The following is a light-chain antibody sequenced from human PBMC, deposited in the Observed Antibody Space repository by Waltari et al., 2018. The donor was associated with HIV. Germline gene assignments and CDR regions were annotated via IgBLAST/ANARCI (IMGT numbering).Light chain of an antibody. V-gene: IGKV2-40*01. Sequence: DIVMTNTPLYLPVTPAQPASMPSRSSQSLFDTEDGNTSFDWYLQKPGHSPQLLLHPLSSRASGVPDRFSANGSDTCFTLTITRVETDDVGVFYCMQRMESPSTFGQGTRLDIK. CDR2: PLS. CDR1: QSLFDTEDGNTS. J-gene: IGKJ5*01. CDR3: MQRMESPST.